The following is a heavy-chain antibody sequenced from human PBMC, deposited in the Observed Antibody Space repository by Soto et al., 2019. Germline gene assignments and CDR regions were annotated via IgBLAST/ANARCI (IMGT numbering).Heavy chain of an antibody. D-gene: IGHD1-26*01. V-gene: IGHV3-74*01. CDR2: INSDGSST. J-gene: IGHJ5*02. CDR1: GFTFSSYW. Sequence: GGSLRLSCAASGFTFSSYWMHWVRQAPGKGLVWVSRINSDGSSTSYADSVKGRFTISRDNAKNTLYLQMNSLRAEDTAVYYCASLYGIVGATGWFDPWGQGTLVTVSS. CDR3: ASLYGIVGATGWFDP.